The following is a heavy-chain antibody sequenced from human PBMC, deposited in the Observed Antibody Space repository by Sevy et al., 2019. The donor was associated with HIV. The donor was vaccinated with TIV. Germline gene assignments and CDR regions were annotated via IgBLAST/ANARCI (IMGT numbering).Heavy chain of an antibody. Sequence: ASVKVSCKAAGYSFTNFDINWVRQATGQGLEWMGWMNPNNGNTHYAQKFQGRVTMTRSSSANTAYMELSSLTSEDTAISYCARARLDYEFWSGSYFSRSRWGYKYYAMDVWGQGTTVTVSS. V-gene: IGHV1-8*01. CDR3: ARARLDYEFWSGSYFSRSRWGYKYYAMDV. D-gene: IGHD3-3*01. J-gene: IGHJ6*02. CDR1: GYSFTNFD. CDR2: MNPNNGNT.